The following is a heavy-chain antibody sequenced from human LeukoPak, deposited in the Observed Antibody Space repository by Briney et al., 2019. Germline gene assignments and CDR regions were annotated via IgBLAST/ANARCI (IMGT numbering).Heavy chain of an antibody. CDR1: GGSISSGDYY. D-gene: IGHD3-22*01. CDR3: ARAFPAYYDTSGYYLSHLYFDY. Sequence: SQTLSLTCTVSGGSISSGDYYWGWIRQPPEKGLEWIGYIYYSGSTHYNPSLKSRVTMSADTSKNQCSLKLTSVTAADTAVYYCARAFPAYYDTSGYYLSHLYFDYWGQGTLVTVSS. CDR2: IYYSGST. V-gene: IGHV4-30-4*01. J-gene: IGHJ4*02.